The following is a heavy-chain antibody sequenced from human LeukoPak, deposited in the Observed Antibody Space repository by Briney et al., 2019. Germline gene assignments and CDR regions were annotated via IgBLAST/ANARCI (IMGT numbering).Heavy chain of an antibody. Sequence: PSETLSLTCTVSGGSISSSSYYWGWIRQPPGKGLEWIGSIYYSGSTYYNPSLKSRVTISVDTSKNQFSLKLSSVTAADTAVYYCAREHSSSWYVQPADYWGQGTLVTVSS. CDR1: GGSISSSSYY. V-gene: IGHV4-39*02. CDR2: IYYSGST. CDR3: AREHSSSWYVQPADY. D-gene: IGHD6-13*01. J-gene: IGHJ4*02.